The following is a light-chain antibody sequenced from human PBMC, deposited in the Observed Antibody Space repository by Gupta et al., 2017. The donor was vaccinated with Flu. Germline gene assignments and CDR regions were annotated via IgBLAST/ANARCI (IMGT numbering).Light chain of an antibody. J-gene: IGLJ1*01. CDR3: SSYAGGNGYV. V-gene: IGLV2-8*01. CDR2: EVS. Sequence: QSALTQPPSASGSPGQSVTISCTGTNSDVGIYNYVSWYQQHPGKAPKLIIFEVSLRPSGVPERVSGSKSGNTASLTVSGLQAEDEADSDCSSYAGGNGYVFGTGTKLTV. CDR1: NSDVGIYNY.